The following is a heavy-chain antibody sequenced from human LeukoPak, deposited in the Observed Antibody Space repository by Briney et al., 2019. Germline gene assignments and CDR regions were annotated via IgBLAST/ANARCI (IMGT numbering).Heavy chain of an antibody. Sequence: SETLSLTCAVSGGSISSSNWWGWVRQPPGKGLEWIGEIHHSGSTNYNPSLKSRVTISVDKSKNQFSLKLSSVTAADTAVYYCASCSGGSLYYFDYWGQGTLVTVSS. CDR1: GGSISSSNW. CDR2: IHHSGST. D-gene: IGHD2-15*01. J-gene: IGHJ4*02. CDR3: ASCSGGSLYYFDY. V-gene: IGHV4-4*02.